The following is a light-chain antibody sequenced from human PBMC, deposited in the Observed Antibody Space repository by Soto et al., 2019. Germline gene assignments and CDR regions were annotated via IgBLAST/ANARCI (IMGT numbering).Light chain of an antibody. J-gene: IGLJ1*01. V-gene: IGLV2-14*01. CDR3: TSYTIRGTRV. CDR1: SIDVGGYDY. Sequence: QSALTQPASVSGSPGQSITISCTGTSIDVGGYDYVSWYQQHPGRAPKVIIYDVSNRPSGVSNRFSGSKSGNTASLTISGLQGEDEADYYCTSYTIRGTRVFGTGTKVTVL. CDR2: DVS.